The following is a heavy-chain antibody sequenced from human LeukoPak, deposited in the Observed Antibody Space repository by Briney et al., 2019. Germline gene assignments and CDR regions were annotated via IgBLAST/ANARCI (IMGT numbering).Heavy chain of an antibody. J-gene: IGHJ6*02. CDR1: GFSFSSYG. CDR2: IWYDGSNK. CDR3: ASERYYHGMDV. V-gene: IGHV3-33*01. Sequence: PGRSLRLSCAASGFSFSSYGMHWVRQAPGKGLEWVAVIWYDGSNKYYADSVKGRFTISRDNSKNTLYLQMNSLRAEDTAVYYCASERYYHGMDVWGQGTTVTVSS.